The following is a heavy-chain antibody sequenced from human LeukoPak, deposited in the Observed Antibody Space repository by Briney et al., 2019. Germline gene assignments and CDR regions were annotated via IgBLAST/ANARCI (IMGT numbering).Heavy chain of an antibody. J-gene: IGHJ4*02. CDR1: GGSMTNYY. Sequence: SETLSLTCTVSGGSMTNYYWTWIRQSPGKGLEWIGHTYYSGNTNYNPSLKSRVTISVDTSKNQFSLKLSSVTAADTAVYYCARGFYDFWSGSFDYWGQGTLVTVSS. D-gene: IGHD3-3*01. V-gene: IGHV4-59*01. CDR3: ARGFYDFWSGSFDY. CDR2: TYYSGNT.